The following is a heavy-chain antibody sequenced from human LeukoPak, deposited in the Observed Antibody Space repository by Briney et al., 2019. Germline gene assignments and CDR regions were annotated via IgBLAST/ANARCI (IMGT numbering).Heavy chain of an antibody. D-gene: IGHD6-13*01. J-gene: IGHJ4*02. CDR1: GFTFTNYA. V-gene: IGHV3-23*01. CDR3: AKGGIAETDTLSYFDY. CDR2: ISDGGGST. Sequence: GGSLRLSCAASGFTFTNYAMNWVRQAPGKGLEWVSTISDGGGSTYYADSVKGRLTISRDNSNSTLYLQMNSLRAEDTALYYCAKGGIAETDTLSYFDYWGQGTLVTVSS.